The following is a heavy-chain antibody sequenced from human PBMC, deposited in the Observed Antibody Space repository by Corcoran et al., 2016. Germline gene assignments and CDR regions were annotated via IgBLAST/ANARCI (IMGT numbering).Heavy chain of an antibody. J-gene: IGHJ4*02. Sequence: QVQLQQWGAGLLKPSETLSLTCAVYGGSFSGYYWSWIRQPPGKGLEWIGEINHSGSTNYNPSLKSRDTISVDTSKNQFSLKLSSVTAADTAVYYCSVVVTATGGPTGDDWGQGTLVTVSS. V-gene: IGHV4-34*01. D-gene: IGHD2-21*02. CDR1: GGSFSGYY. CDR2: INHSGST. CDR3: SVVVTATGGPTGDD.